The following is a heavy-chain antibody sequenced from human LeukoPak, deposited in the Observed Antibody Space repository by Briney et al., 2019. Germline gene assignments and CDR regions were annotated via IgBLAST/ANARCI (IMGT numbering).Heavy chain of an antibody. J-gene: IGHJ3*02. V-gene: IGHV1-18*01. CDR3: ARESSYYGDAFDI. CDR1: GYTFTSYG. Sequence: ASVKVSCKASGYTFTSYGISWVRQAPGQGLEWMGWISAYNGNTNYAQKLQGRVTMTTDKSTSTAYMELSSLRSEDTAVYYCARESSYYGDAFDIWGQGTMVTVSS. CDR2: ISAYNGNT. D-gene: IGHD3-22*01.